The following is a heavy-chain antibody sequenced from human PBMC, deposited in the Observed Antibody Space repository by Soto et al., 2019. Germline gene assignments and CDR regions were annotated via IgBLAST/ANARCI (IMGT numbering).Heavy chain of an antibody. CDR3: ARDGNPQASFDY. J-gene: IGHJ4*02. CDR2: IYTSGST. Sequence: SETLSLTCTDSGGSISSYYWSWIRQPAGKGLEWIGRIYTSGSTNYNPSLKSRVTMSVDTSKNQLSLKLSSVTAADTAVYYCARDGNPQASFDYWGQGTLVTVSS. D-gene: IGHD1-26*01. CDR1: GGSISSYY. V-gene: IGHV4-4*07.